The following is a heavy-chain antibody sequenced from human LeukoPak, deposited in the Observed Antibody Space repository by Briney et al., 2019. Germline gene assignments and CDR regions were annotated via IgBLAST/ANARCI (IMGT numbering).Heavy chain of an antibody. D-gene: IGHD6-13*01. V-gene: IGHV3-13*04. Sequence: PGGSLRLSCAASGFTFSDYDMHWVRQVTGKGLEWVSGIGTAGDTYYLESVKGRFTISRENAKSSLHLQMNGLRDGDTAVYYCARANPYSSSWLTFDYWGLGTLVTVSS. J-gene: IGHJ4*02. CDR2: IGTAGDT. CDR1: GFTFSDYD. CDR3: ARANPYSSSWLTFDY.